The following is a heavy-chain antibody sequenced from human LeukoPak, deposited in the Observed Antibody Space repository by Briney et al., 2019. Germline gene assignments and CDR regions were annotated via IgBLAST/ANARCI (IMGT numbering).Heavy chain of an antibody. J-gene: IGHJ5*02. CDR1: GFTFSSYE. CDR2: IRYDGSNK. D-gene: IGHD3-10*01. CDR3: AKGRGVRAYNWFDP. Sequence: PGGSLRLSCAASGFTFSSYEMNWVRQAPGKGLEWVAFIRYDGSNKYYADSVKGRFTISRDNSKNTLYLQMNSLRAEDTAVYYCAKGRGVRAYNWFDPWGQGTLVTVSS. V-gene: IGHV3-30*02.